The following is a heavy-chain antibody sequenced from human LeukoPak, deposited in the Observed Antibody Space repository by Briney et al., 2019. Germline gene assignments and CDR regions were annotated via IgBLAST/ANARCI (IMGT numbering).Heavy chain of an antibody. CDR1: TYPISNGYY. Sequence: SETLSLTCSVSTYPISNGYYWGWIRQPPGEGLEWIASIFHSGSTYYNPSLKSRVTISVDTSKNQFSLKLTSVTAADTAIYYCARHKRYYDGSDPRYFDHWGQGTLVTVSS. J-gene: IGHJ1*01. CDR2: IFHSGST. CDR3: ARHKRYYDGSDPRYFDH. D-gene: IGHD3-22*01. V-gene: IGHV4-38-2*01.